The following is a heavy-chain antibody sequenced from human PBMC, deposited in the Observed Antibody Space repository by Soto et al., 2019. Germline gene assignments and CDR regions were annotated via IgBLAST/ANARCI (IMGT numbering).Heavy chain of an antibody. CDR2: INSDGSST. CDR1: GFTFSSYW. D-gene: IGHD1-1*01. V-gene: IGHV3-74*01. J-gene: IGHJ4*02. CDR3: TRDWATTTPLDY. Sequence: EVQLVESGGGLAQPGGSLRLSCAASGFTFSSYWMHWVRQAPGKGLVWVSRINSDGSSTSYGDSVKGRFTISRDNAKNTLVLQMSSLRVEDTAVYYCTRDWATTTPLDYWGQGTPVTVSS.